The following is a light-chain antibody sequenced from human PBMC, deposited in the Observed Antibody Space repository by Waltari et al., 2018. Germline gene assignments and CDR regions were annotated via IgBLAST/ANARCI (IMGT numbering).Light chain of an antibody. Sequence: IQFTQSPSSLSASVGDRVTITCRSSQGISPYLAWYQQKPGEAPKLLIYAASTLQSGVPSRFSGSGSGTDFTLTISSLQPEDFATYYCQQLYTYPYTFGPGTKVNIK. CDR3: QQLYTYPYT. CDR2: AAS. V-gene: IGKV1-9*01. J-gene: IGKJ3*01. CDR1: QGISPY.